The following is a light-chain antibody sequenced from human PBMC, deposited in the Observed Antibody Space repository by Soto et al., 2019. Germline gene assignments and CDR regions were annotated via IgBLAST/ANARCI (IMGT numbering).Light chain of an antibody. CDR1: QGIRTD. CDR2: GAS. CDR3: QQYGSSPIT. Sequence: AVQMTQSPSSLSASVGDRVTITCRASQGIRTDLGWYQQTPGKAPKLLISGASSLQSGVPSRFSGSGSGADFTLTISSLQPEDFAVYYCQQYGSSPITFGQGTRLEIK. J-gene: IGKJ5*01. V-gene: IGKV1-6*01.